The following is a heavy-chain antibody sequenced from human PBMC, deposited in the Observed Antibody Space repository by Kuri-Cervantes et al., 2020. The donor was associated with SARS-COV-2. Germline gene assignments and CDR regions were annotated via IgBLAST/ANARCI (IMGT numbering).Heavy chain of an antibody. Sequence: LTCAASGFTFSSYGMHWVCRAPGKGLEWVAFIRYDGSNKYYADSVKGRFTISRDNSKNTLYLQMNCLRAEDTAVYYCENLPASSTITDYWGQGTLVTVSS. CDR2: IRYDGSNK. D-gene: IGHD6-6*01. V-gene: IGHV3-30*02. J-gene: IGHJ4*02. CDR1: GFTFSSYG. CDR3: ENLPASSTITDY.